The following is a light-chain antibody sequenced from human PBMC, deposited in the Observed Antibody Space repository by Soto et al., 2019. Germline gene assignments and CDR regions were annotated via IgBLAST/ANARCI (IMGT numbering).Light chain of an antibody. V-gene: IGLV1-40*01. CDR2: GNN. J-gene: IGLJ2*01. Sequence: QAVVTQPPSVSGAPGQRGTISCTGSSSNIGARYDVHWYQQVPGSAPKLLIYGNNNRASGVPDRFSGSKSGTSASLAITGLQVEDEADYYCQSYDSSLSGSVFGGGTKLTVL. CDR1: SSNIGARYD. CDR3: QSYDSSLSGSV.